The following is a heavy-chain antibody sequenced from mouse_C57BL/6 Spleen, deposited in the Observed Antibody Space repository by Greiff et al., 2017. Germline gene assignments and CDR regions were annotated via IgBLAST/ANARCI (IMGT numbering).Heavy chain of an antibody. Sequence: QVQLQQSGAELARPGASVKLSCKASGYTFTSYGISWVKQRTGQGLEWIGNINPSNGGTNYNEKFKSKATLTVDKSSSTAYMQLSSLTSEDSAVYYCAREVLWMDDWGQGTSVTVSS. CDR2: INPSNGGT. J-gene: IGHJ4*01. V-gene: IGHV1-53*01. D-gene: IGHD1-1*01. CDR3: AREVLWMDD. CDR1: GYTFTSYG.